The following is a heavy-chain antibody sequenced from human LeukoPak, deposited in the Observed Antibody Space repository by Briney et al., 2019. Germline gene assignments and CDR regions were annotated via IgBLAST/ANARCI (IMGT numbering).Heavy chain of an antibody. J-gene: IGHJ5*02. V-gene: IGHV4-34*01. CDR1: GGSFSGYY. D-gene: IGHD2-2*01. CDR3: ARGLVDIVVVPAAMREGDNNWFDP. Sequence: SETLSLTCAGYGGSFSGYYWVWIRQPPGKGLEGIRGSNHSGSTNYNTSLKSLFTISVDTSKNQFSLKRSSVPAADTAVYYCARGLVDIVVVPAAMREGDNNWFDPWGQGTLVTVS. CDR2: SNHSGST.